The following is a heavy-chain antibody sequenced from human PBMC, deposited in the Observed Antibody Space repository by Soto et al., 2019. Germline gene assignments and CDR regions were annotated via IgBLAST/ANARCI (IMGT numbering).Heavy chain of an antibody. J-gene: IGHJ4*02. CDR1: GFTFSSYW. CDR2: IKSDGSGT. Sequence: EVQLVESGGGLVQPGGSLTLSCAASGFTFSSYWMHWVRQAPGKGLVWVSRIKSDGSGTSYADSVKGRLTISRDNARNXFDLEMNSLRAEDTAVYFCARGDGDYYDGNGYLGRHWGQGTLVTVSS. CDR3: ARGDGDYYDGNGYLGRH. D-gene: IGHD3-22*01. V-gene: IGHV3-74*01.